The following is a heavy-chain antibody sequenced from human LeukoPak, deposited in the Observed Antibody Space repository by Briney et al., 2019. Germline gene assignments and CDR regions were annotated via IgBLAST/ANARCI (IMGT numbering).Heavy chain of an antibody. CDR1: GFTLSSYW. CDR3: ARDSGSSEYYFDY. D-gene: IGHD1-26*01. Sequence: GGSLRLSCAASGFTLSSYWMHWVRHAPGKGLVWVSRISSDGSSTSHADSVKGRFTISRDNAKNTLYLQMSSLRAEDTAVYYCARDSGSSEYYFDYWGQGTLVTVSS. CDR2: ISSDGSST. J-gene: IGHJ4*02. V-gene: IGHV3-74*01.